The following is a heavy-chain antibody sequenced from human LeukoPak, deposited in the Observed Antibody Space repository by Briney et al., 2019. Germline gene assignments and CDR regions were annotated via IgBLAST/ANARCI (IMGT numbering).Heavy chain of an antibody. CDR1: GGSISSYY. V-gene: IGHV4-59*01. CDR3: ASMYSSGWYYFDN. Sequence: SETLSLTCTVSGGSISSYYWSWIRQPPGKGLEWIGYIYYSGSTNYNPSLKSRVTISLDTSQNQFSLKLDSVNAADTAVYFCASMYSSGWYYFDNWGQGTLVTVSS. D-gene: IGHD6-19*01. J-gene: IGHJ4*02. CDR2: IYYSGST.